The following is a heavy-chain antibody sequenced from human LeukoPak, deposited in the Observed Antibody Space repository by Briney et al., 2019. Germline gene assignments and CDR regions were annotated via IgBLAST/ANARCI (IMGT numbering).Heavy chain of an antibody. Sequence: PGGSLRLSCAASGFTFSSYAMSWVRQAPGKGLEWVSDISGSGGSTYYADSVKGRFTISRDNSKNTLYLQMNSLRAEDTAVYYCAANWLLFSYFDYWGQGTLVTVSS. CDR2: ISGSGGST. CDR3: AANWLLFSYFDY. V-gene: IGHV3-23*01. J-gene: IGHJ4*02. D-gene: IGHD3-9*01. CDR1: GFTFSSYA.